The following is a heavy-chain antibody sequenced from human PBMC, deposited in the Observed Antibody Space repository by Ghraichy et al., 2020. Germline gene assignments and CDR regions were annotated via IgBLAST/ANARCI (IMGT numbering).Heavy chain of an antibody. Sequence: SETLSLTCAVSGTSITSYYWSWIRQPAGKGLEWIGRISTSGTTNYNPSLKSRVTMSVDTSKDQFSLKLNSVSAADTAVYYCARVSGGSDDFFDYWGQGTLVPVSS. CDR2: ISTSGTT. D-gene: IGHD2-15*01. CDR3: ARVSGGSDDFFDY. V-gene: IGHV4-4*07. J-gene: IGHJ4*02. CDR1: GTSITSYY.